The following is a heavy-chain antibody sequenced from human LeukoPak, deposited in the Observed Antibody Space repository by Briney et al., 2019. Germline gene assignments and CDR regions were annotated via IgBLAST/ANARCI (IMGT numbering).Heavy chain of an antibody. CDR1: GGTFSSYA. V-gene: IGHV1-69*04. J-gene: IGHJ4*02. CDR3: ARVPLNWNYLDY. CDR2: IIPILGIA. Sequence: ASVKVSCKASGGTFSSYAISWVRQAPGQGLEWMGRIIPILGIANYAQKFQGRVTITADKSTSTAYMELSSLRSEDTAVYYCARVPLNWNYLDYWGQGTLVTVSS. D-gene: IGHD1-20*01.